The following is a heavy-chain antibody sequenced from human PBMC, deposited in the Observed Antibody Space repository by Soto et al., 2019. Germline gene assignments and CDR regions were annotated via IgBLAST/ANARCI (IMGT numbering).Heavy chain of an antibody. CDR3: SKTRDPRTNLYFDI. CDR2: MSGSGDSM. Sequence: DVQLLESGGGLVQRGGSLRLSCAASGFTFSSYSMSWVRQAPEKGLEWVSAMSGSGDSMFYADSVKGRFVISTYNSKNTRYLQMNSLRVEDTALYYCSKTRDPRTNLYFDIWGRGTPVTVSS. D-gene: IGHD1-7*01. CDR1: GFTFSSYS. V-gene: IGHV3-23*01. J-gene: IGHJ2*01.